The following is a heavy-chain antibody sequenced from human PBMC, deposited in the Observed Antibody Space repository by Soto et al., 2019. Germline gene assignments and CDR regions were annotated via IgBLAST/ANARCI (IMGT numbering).Heavy chain of an antibody. J-gene: IGHJ4*02. V-gene: IGHV3-30*18. CDR2: ISYDGSNK. D-gene: IGHD4-17*01. Sequence: GGSLRLSCAASGFTFSSYGMHWVRQAPGKGLEWVAVISYDGSNKYYADSVKGRFTISRDNSKNTLYLQMNSLRAEDTAVYYCAKDSEMTTVTTLDYWGQGTLVTVSS. CDR1: GFTFSSYG. CDR3: AKDSEMTTVTTLDY.